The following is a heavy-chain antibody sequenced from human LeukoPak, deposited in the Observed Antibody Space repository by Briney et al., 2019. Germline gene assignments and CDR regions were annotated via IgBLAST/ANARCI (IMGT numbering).Heavy chain of an antibody. Sequence: SETLSLTCTVSGGSISSSSYYWGWIRQPPGKGLEWIGSIYYSGSTYYNSSLKSRVTISVDTSKNQFSLKLSSVTAADTAVYYCARDDGYAGGKEFDYWGQGTLVTVSS. CDR1: GGSISSSSYY. V-gene: IGHV4-39*07. CDR2: IYYSGST. D-gene: IGHD2-2*01. CDR3: ARDDGYAGGKEFDY. J-gene: IGHJ4*02.